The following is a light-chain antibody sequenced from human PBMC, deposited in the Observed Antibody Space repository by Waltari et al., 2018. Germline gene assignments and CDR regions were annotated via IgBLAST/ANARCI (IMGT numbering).Light chain of an antibody. J-gene: IGKJ1*01. CDR1: QSVGKS. Sequence: EIVLTQSPGTMPLSPGERATLSCRASQSVGKSLAWYQQKPGQAPRLLIYDASSRATGIPDRFSGSGFGTDFSLTISRLEPEDFAVYYCQKYVSLPATFGQGTKVEIK. CDR3: QKYVSLPAT. V-gene: IGKV3-20*01. CDR2: DAS.